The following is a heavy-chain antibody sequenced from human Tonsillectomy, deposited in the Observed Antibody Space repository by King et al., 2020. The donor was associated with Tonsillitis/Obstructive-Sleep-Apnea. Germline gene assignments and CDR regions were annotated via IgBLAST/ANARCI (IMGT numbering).Heavy chain of an antibody. CDR2: ISGSGGST. CDR3: AKMKGAAPDY. Sequence: EVQLVESGGGLVQPGGSLRLSCAASGFTFSSYAMTWVRQAPGKGLEWVSSISGSGGSTYYAASVKGRFTISRDNSKNTLYLQMKTLRAEDTAVYYCAKMKGAAPDYWGQGTLVAVSS. D-gene: IGHD6-6*01. J-gene: IGHJ4*02. V-gene: IGHV3-23*04. CDR1: GFTFSSYA.